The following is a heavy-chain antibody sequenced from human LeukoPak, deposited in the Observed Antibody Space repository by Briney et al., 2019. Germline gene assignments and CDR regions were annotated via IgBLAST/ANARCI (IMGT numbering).Heavy chain of an antibody. V-gene: IGHV3-23*01. CDR3: AKGEEYSSSSGDY. J-gene: IGHJ4*02. Sequence: GGSLRLSRAASGFTFSSYAMSWVRQAPGKGLEWVSAISGSGGSTYYADSVKGRFTISRDNSKNTLYLQMNSLRAEDTAVYYCAKGEEYSSSSGDYWGQGTLVTVSS. D-gene: IGHD6-6*01. CDR2: ISGSGGST. CDR1: GFTFSSYA.